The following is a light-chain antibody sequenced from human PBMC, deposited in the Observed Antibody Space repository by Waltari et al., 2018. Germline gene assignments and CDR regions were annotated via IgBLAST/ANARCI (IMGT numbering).Light chain of an antibody. CDR1: SSDVGGYNY. J-gene: IGLJ3*02. Sequence: CTGTSSDVGGYNYVSWYQQHPGKAPKLMIYDVSERPSGVSNHFSGSKSGNTASLTISGLQAEDEADYYCSSYTSSNTWVFGGGTKLTVL. CDR3: SSYTSSNTWV. V-gene: IGLV2-14*04. CDR2: DVS.